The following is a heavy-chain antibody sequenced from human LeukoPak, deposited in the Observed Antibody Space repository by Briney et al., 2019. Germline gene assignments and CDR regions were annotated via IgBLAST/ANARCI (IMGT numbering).Heavy chain of an antibody. CDR3: ARGLLFLEWLVSWFDP. CDR2: IYTSGST. D-gene: IGHD3-3*01. CDR1: GGSISSYY. J-gene: IGHJ5*02. V-gene: IGHV4-4*07. Sequence: PSETLSLTCTVSGGSISSYYWSWIRQPAGKGLEWIGRIYTSGSTNYNPSLKSRVTMSVDTSKNQFSLKLSSVTAADTAVYYCARGLLFLEWLVSWFDPWGQGTLVTVSS.